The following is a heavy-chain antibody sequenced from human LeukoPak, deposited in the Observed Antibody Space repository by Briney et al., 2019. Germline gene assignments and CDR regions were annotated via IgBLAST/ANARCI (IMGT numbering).Heavy chain of an antibody. CDR2: IKQDGSEK. CDR3: ARVMSASVWRSYGSYYYYYYMDI. D-gene: IGHD3-16*01. V-gene: IGHV3-7*01. CDR1: GFTFSSYW. J-gene: IGHJ6*03. Sequence: PGGSLRLSCVASGFTFSSYWMSWVRQAPGKGLEWVANIKQDGSEKYSVDSVKGRFTISRDNAKNSLYMQMNSLRAEDTAVYYCARVMSASVWRSYGSYYYYYYMDIWGKGTTVTVSS.